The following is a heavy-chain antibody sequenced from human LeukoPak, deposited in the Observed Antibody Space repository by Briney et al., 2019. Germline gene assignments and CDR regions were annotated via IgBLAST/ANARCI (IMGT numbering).Heavy chain of an antibody. D-gene: IGHD2-21*02. CDR3: ARGGELLSFGLDL. J-gene: IGHJ6*02. CDR1: GGTFSSYA. CDR2: IIPILGIA. V-gene: IGHV1-69*04. Sequence: SVKVSCKASGGTFSSYAISWVRQAPGQGLEWMGRIIPILGIANYAHKFRGRVTITADKSPSTAYMDLSSLRPEDPAVYYCARGGELLSFGLDLWGQGTTVPLS.